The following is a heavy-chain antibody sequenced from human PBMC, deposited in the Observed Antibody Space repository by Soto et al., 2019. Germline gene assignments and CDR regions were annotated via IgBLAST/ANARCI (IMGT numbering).Heavy chain of an antibody. CDR2: IKQSGSRK. CDR1: GFTFSSYA. Sequence: GGSLRLACAASGFTFSSYAMSWVRQAPGKGLEWVANIKQSGSRKYYVDSVKGRFTISRDNAKNTLYLQMNSLTTEDTAVYYYARLRTPRDLDYWGQGTLVTVSS. CDR3: ARLRTPRDLDY. J-gene: IGHJ4*02. V-gene: IGHV3-23*01. D-gene: IGHD3-10*01.